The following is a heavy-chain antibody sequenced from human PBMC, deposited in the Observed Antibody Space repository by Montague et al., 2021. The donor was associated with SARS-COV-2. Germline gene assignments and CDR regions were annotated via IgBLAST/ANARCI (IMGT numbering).Heavy chain of an antibody. J-gene: IGHJ3*02. CDR1: RFNFQVSE. CDR2: ITSISSSK. Sequence: SLRLSCAPSRFNFQVSESNWVRQAPGKGLEWVSYITSISSSKYYVESVEGRFAVSRDNARELLYLQMDDLRAEDTAIYYCVREYRSSSGRAFDIWGRGTLVIVSS. V-gene: IGHV3-48*03. D-gene: IGHD1-26*01. CDR3: VREYRSSSGRAFDI.